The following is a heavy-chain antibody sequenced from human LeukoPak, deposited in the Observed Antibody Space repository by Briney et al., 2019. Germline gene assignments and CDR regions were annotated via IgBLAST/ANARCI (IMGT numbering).Heavy chain of an antibody. CDR1: GGSISSYY. J-gene: IGHJ4*02. Sequence: PSEALSLTCTVSGGSISSYYWSWIRQPAGKGLEWIGRIYTSGSTNYNPSLKSRVTMSVDTSKNQFSLKLSSVTAADTAVYYCARDKNYYDSSGYYRFDYWGQGTLVTVSS. V-gene: IGHV4-4*07. CDR2: IYTSGST. D-gene: IGHD3-22*01. CDR3: ARDKNYYDSSGYYRFDY.